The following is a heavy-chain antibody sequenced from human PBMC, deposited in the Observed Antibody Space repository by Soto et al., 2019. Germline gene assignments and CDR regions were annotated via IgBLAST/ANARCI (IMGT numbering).Heavy chain of an antibody. D-gene: IGHD3-16*01. CDR3: AKQGGNLFPDY. CDR1: GFTFSTYA. CDR2: ISYDGSDK. Sequence: QVQLVESGGGVVQPGRSLRLSCAASGFTFSTYAMHWVRQAPGKGLEWLTVISYDGSDKYYENSVKGRFTISRDNSKNTLYLQMNSLRAEDTAVYYCAKQGGNLFPDYWGQGTLVTVSS. J-gene: IGHJ4*02. V-gene: IGHV3-30*18.